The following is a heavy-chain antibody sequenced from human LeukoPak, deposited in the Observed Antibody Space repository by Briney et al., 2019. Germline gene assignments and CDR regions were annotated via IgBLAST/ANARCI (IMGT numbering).Heavy chain of an antibody. CDR1: GFTFSDHY. Sequence: GGSLRLSCAASGFTFSDHYMDWVRQAPGKGLEWVGRTRNKANSYTTEYAASVKGRFTISRDDSKNSLYLQMNSLKTEDTAVYYCARAGGYCSSTSCYLTAFDIWGQGTMVTVSS. CDR2: TRNKANSYTT. J-gene: IGHJ3*02. D-gene: IGHD2-2*01. CDR3: ARAGGYCSSTSCYLTAFDI. V-gene: IGHV3-72*01.